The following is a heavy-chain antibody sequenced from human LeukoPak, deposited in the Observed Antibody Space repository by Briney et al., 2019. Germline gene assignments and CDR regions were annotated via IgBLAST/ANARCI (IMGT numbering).Heavy chain of an antibody. Sequence: PSETLSLTCAVYGGSFSGYYWSWIRQPPGKGLEWIGEINHSGSTNYNPSLKTRVTISGDTSKNQFSLKLSSVTAADTAVYYCAIEHYDILTGYYSPDYYYGMDVWGKGTTVTVSS. V-gene: IGHV4-34*01. J-gene: IGHJ6*04. CDR3: AIEHYDILTGYYSPDYYYGMDV. CDR1: GGSFSGYY. CDR2: INHSGST. D-gene: IGHD3-9*01.